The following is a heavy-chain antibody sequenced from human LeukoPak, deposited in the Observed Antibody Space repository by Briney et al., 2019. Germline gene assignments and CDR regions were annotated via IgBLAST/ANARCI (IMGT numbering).Heavy chain of an antibody. J-gene: IGHJ4*02. Sequence: PGGSLRLSCAASGFTFRSYGMHWVRQAPGKGLEWVAFIRYDGNSNYYADSVKGRFTISRDNSGSTLCLQMNSLRAEDTAVYYCAKEEVISGNHGVYFDYWGQGTLVTVSS. D-gene: IGHD3-22*01. CDR1: GFTFRSYG. CDR3: AKEEVISGNHGVYFDY. V-gene: IGHV3-30*02. CDR2: IRYDGNSN.